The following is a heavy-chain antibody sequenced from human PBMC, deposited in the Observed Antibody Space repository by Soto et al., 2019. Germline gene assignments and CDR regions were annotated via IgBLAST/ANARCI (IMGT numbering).Heavy chain of an antibody. V-gene: IGHV3-48*01. Sequence: GGSLRLSCVVSGFNFRAYSMNWVRQAPGKGLEWISYISSTSTTLYYADSVKGRFTISRDTDQKSLFLQMNSLRAEDTAVYYCVRDSGDYPDYWGQGTQVTVSS. CDR2: ISSTSTTL. CDR1: GFNFRAYS. D-gene: IGHD4-17*01. CDR3: VRDSGDYPDY. J-gene: IGHJ4*02.